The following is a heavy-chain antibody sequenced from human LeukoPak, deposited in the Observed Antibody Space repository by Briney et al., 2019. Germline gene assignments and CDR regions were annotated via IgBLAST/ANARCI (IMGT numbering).Heavy chain of an antibody. J-gene: IGHJ4*02. CDR1: GYSISSGYY. CDR3: ARAPGFDDFDY. Sequence: AETLSLTCAVSGYSISSGYYWGWIRQPPGKGLEWIGSIYHSGITYYNPSLKSRVTISVDTSKNQFSLKLSSVTAADTAVYYCARAPGFDDFDYWGQGTLVTVSS. CDR2: IYHSGIT. V-gene: IGHV4-38-2*01.